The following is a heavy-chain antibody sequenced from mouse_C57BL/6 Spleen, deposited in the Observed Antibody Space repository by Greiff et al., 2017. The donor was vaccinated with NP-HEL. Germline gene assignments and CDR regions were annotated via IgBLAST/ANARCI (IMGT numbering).Heavy chain of an antibody. CDR3: AIPYDGYYVLYAMDY. CDR1: GYTFTSYW. J-gene: IGHJ4*01. CDR2: IHPSASDT. V-gene: IGHV1-74*01. D-gene: IGHD2-3*01. Sequence: QVQLQQSGAELVKPGASVKVSCKASGYTFTSYWMHWVKQRPGQGLEWIGRIHPSASDTNYNQKFKGKATLTVDKSSSTAYMQLSSLTSEDSAVYYCAIPYDGYYVLYAMDYWGQGTSVTVSS.